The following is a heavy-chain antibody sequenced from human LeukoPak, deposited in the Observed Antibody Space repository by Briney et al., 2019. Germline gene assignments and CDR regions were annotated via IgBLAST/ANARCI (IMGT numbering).Heavy chain of an antibody. J-gene: IGHJ6*04. Sequence: GGSLRLSCAASGFTFSSYGMHWVCQAPGKGLEWVAVISYDGSNKYYADSVKGRFTISRDNSKNTLYLQMNSLRAEDTAVYYCAKEIDIVVVPAADPFYYYYGMDVWGKGTTVTVSS. D-gene: IGHD2-2*01. V-gene: IGHV3-30*18. CDR2: ISYDGSNK. CDR1: GFTFSSYG. CDR3: AKEIDIVVVPAADPFYYYYGMDV.